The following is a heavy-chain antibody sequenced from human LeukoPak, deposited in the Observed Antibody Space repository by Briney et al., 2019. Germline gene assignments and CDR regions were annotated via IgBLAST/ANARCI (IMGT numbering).Heavy chain of an antibody. CDR3: ARDDVVLHYDSFEGAFDI. Sequence: KSGGSLRLSCAASGFTFSSYAMSWVRQAPGKGLEWVSSISSSSSYVYYADSVKGRFTISRDNAKNSLYLQMNSLRAEDTAVYYCARDDVVLHYDSFEGAFDIWGQGTMVTVSS. CDR1: GFTFSSYA. CDR2: ISSSSSYV. J-gene: IGHJ3*02. V-gene: IGHV3-21*01. D-gene: IGHD3-22*01.